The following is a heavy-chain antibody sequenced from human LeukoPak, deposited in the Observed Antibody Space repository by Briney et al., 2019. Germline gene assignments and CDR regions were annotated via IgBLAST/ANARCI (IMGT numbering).Heavy chain of an antibody. Sequence: SETLSLTCTVSGGSISSHYWSWIRQPPGKGLEWLGYIYYSGSTNYNPSLKSRVTISVDTSKNQFSLKLSSVTAADTAVYYCARRGRDGYNWGDYFDYWGQGTLVTVSS. J-gene: IGHJ4*02. D-gene: IGHD5-24*01. CDR3: ARRGRDGYNWGDYFDY. CDR1: GGSISSHY. V-gene: IGHV4-59*08. CDR2: IYYSGST.